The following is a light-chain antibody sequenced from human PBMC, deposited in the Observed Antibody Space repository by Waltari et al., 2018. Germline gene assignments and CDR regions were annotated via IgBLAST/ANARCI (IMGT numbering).Light chain of an antibody. Sequence: EIVLTQSPGTLSLSPGEGATLSCRASRSITSTYLAWFQQKPGQAPRLLIYGASSRATGIPDRFSGGGSGTDFTLTICRLEPEDSALYYCQQYDSSGLTFGGGTTVEIK. CDR2: GAS. CDR1: RSITSTY. J-gene: IGKJ4*01. V-gene: IGKV3-20*01. CDR3: QQYDSSGLT.